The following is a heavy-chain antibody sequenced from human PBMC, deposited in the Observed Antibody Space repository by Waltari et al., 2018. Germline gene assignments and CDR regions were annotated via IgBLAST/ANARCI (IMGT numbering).Heavy chain of an antibody. V-gene: IGHV1-69*10. J-gene: IGHJ5*02. Sequence: QVQLVQSGAEVKKPGSSVKVSCKAAGGTFSSYAICWLRQAPGQGLEWMGGIIPILGIANYAQKFQGRVTITADKSTSTAYMELSSLRSEDTAVYYCAIGFCTGGVCYRGWWFDPWGQGTLVTVSS. CDR1: GGTFSSYA. CDR3: AIGFCTGGVCYRGWWFDP. CDR2: IIPILGIA. D-gene: IGHD2-8*02.